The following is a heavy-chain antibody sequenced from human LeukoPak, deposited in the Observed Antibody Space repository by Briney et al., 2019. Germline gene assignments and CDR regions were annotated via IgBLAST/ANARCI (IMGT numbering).Heavy chain of an antibody. D-gene: IGHD3-3*01. CDR3: ARDWSGFAFDY. CDR1: GFTFSSYS. J-gene: IGHJ4*02. Sequence: QPGGSLRLSCAASGFTFSSYSMNWVRQAPGKGLEWVSYISSSNSTIYYADSVKGRFTISRDNAKNSLYLQMNSLRAEDTAVYYCARDWSGFAFDYWGQGTLVTVSS. V-gene: IGHV3-48*01. CDR2: ISSSNSTI.